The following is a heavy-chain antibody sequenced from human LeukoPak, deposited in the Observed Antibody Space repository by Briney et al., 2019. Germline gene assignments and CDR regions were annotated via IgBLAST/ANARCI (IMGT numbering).Heavy chain of an antibody. Sequence: PGGSLRLSCAASGFTFSSYAMSWVRQAPGKGLEWVSAISGSGGSTYYADSVKGRFTISRDNSKNTLYLQMNSLRAEDTAVYYRAKGVRGITIFGVVRQYYFDYWGQGTLVTVSS. CDR3: AKGVRGITIFGVVRQYYFDY. CDR2: ISGSGGST. J-gene: IGHJ4*02. CDR1: GFTFSSYA. D-gene: IGHD3-3*01. V-gene: IGHV3-23*01.